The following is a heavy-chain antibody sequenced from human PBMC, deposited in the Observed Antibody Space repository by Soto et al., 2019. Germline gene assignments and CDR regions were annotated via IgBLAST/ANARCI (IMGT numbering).Heavy chain of an antibody. CDR3: TRRWYYDIYYGMDV. V-gene: IGHV3-73*01. J-gene: IGHJ6*02. D-gene: IGHD3-9*01. CDR1: GITLSGCD. Sequence: PGGTRRLSWAASGITLSGCDMEWVRKAPGKGLEWDGRIRSKANIYATAYAASVKGRFTISRDDSKNTAYLQMNSLKTEDTPVYYCTRRWYYDIYYGMDVWGQGTTVTVSS. CDR2: IRSKANIYAT.